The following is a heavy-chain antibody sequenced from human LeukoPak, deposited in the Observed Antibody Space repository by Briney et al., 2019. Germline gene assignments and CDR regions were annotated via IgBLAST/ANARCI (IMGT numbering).Heavy chain of an antibody. CDR3: ARDSLGMYSGSYGFAFDI. CDR2: INPNSGGT. D-gene: IGHD1-26*01. CDR1: GYTFTSYA. J-gene: IGHJ3*02. V-gene: IGHV1-2*02. Sequence: ASVKVSCKASGYTFTSYAMNWVRQAPGQGLEWMGWINPNSGGTNYAQKFQGRVTMTRDTSITTTYMELSRLRSDDTAVYYCARDSLGMYSGSYGFAFDIWGQGTMVTVSS.